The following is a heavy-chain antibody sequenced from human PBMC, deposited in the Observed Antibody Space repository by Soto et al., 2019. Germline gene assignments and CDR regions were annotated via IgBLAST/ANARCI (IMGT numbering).Heavy chain of an antibody. Sequence: QVQLVQSGAEVKRPGSSVKVSCESSGDTFNSYVISWVRQGPGQGLEWMGGIIPIIGVTHYAQKFQGRVTISALSSTGTAYMELTILGFEDTALYYCARESLGAKGADHWGQGTLVTVSS. D-gene: IGHD3-16*01. CDR2: IIPIIGVT. V-gene: IGHV1-69*17. J-gene: IGHJ4*02. CDR1: GDTFNSYV. CDR3: ARESLGAKGADH.